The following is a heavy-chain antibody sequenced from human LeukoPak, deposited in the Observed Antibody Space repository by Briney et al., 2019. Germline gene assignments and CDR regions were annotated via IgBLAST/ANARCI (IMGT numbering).Heavy chain of an antibody. D-gene: IGHD6-19*01. V-gene: IGHV3-11*04. CDR3: TRDDALVPGKHL. CDR2: ISYSSSTL. CDR1: GFTFSDYY. J-gene: IGHJ4*02. Sequence: PGGSLRLSCAASGFTFSDYYMSWIRQAPGKGLEWVSYISYSSSTLYYADSVEGRFTMSRDNANNAVYLEMNSLRAEDTAVYYCTRDDALVPGKHLWGQGTLDTVSS.